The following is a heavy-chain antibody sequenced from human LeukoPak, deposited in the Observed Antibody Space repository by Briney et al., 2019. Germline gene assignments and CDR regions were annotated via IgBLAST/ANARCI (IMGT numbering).Heavy chain of an antibody. CDR3: ARDELGLGYCSGGSCYGMDV. D-gene: IGHD2-15*01. J-gene: IGHJ6*04. Sequence: SVKVSCKASGGTLSSYAISWVRQAPGQGLEWMGGIIPIFGTANYAQKFQGRVTITADESTSTAYMELSSLRSEDTAVYYCARDELGLGYCSGGSCYGMDVWGKGTTVTVSS. V-gene: IGHV1-69*13. CDR2: IIPIFGTA. CDR1: GGTLSSYA.